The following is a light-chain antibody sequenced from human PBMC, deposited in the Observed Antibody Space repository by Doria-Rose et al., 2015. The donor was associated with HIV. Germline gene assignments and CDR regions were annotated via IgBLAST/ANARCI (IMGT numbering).Light chain of an antibody. CDR3: QQTYSSPPWT. V-gene: IGKV1-39*01. CDR2: AAS. J-gene: IGKJ1*01. CDR1: QTVSTY. Sequence: CRARQTVSTYLTWFQQEPGKAPKLLIYAASRLQSGVPSRFSGSGSGTDFTLTISGLQPGDFATYYRQQTYSSPPWTFGQGTKVEMK.